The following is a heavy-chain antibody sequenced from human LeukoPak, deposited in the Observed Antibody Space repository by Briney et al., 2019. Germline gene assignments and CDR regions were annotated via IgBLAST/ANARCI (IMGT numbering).Heavy chain of an antibody. CDR1: GFTFSNYA. CDR2: ISGSGGST. V-gene: IGHV3-23*01. CDR3: AKRIQSAMAMGY. D-gene: IGHD5-18*01. J-gene: IGHJ4*02. Sequence: GGSLRLSCAAPGFTFSNYALSWVRQAPGKGLERVSDISGSGGSTYYADSVKGRFTISRDNSKNTMYLQMNSLRAEDTAVYYCAKRIQSAMAMGYWGQGTLVTVSS.